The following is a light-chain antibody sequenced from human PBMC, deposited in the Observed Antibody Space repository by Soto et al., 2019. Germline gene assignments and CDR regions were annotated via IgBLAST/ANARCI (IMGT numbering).Light chain of an antibody. Sequence: EMLLPHSPGTLPFSQGERATLSSRPSRRVSSTYLAGYQQKPGQAPRLLIYGASSRATGIPDRFSGSGSGTDFTLTISRLEPEDFAVYYCQQYGSSPQTFGQGTKVEIK. V-gene: IGKV3-20*01. CDR3: QQYGSSPQT. CDR1: RRVSSTY. J-gene: IGKJ1*01. CDR2: GAS.